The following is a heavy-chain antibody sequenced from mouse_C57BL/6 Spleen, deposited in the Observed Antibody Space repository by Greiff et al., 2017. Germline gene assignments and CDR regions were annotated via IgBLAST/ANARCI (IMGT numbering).Heavy chain of an antibody. CDR3: ARDSSYYYGSLYWYFDV. D-gene: IGHD1-1*01. Sequence: EVKLMESGAELVKPGASVKLSCTASGFNIKDYYMHWVKQRTEQGLEWIGRIDPEDGETKYAPKFQGKATITADTSSNTAYLQLSSLTSEDTAVYYCARDSSYYYGSLYWYFDVWGTGTTVTVSS. CDR2: IDPEDGET. CDR1: GFNIKDYY. J-gene: IGHJ1*03. V-gene: IGHV14-2*01.